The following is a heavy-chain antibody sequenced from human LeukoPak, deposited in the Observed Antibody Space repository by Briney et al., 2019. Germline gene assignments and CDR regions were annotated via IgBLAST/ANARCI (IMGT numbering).Heavy chain of an antibody. Sequence: GGSLRLSCVTSGFSVSNNYMSWVRQAPGKGLEWVSAISGSGGSTYYADSVKGRFTISRDNSKNTLYLQMNSLRAEDTAVYYCAKGFGRYDSSGYYYVWGQGTLVTVSS. CDR3: AKGFGRYDSSGYYYV. J-gene: IGHJ4*02. CDR1: GFSVSNNY. CDR2: ISGSGGST. D-gene: IGHD3-22*01. V-gene: IGHV3-23*01.